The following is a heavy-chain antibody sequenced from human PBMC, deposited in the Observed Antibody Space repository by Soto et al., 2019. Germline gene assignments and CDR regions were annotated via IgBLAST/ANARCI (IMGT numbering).Heavy chain of an antibody. V-gene: IGHV4-30-2*01. CDR1: GGSMSRGGQS. CDR3: ARAPPGPSPRWDV. CDR2: IYYTGST. J-gene: IGHJ6*02. Sequence: QVVLQESGPGLVKPSQNLSLTCAVSGGSMSRGGQSWSWIRQPPGKGLEWLGFIYYTGSTFYNPSLKCRATLSVDRSKNQFSLNLTSVTAADTAMYFCARAPPGPSPRWDVWGQGTTVTVSS. D-gene: IGHD3-10*01.